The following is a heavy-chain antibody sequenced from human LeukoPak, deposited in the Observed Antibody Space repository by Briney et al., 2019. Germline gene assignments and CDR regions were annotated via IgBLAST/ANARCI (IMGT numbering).Heavy chain of an antibody. CDR3: ARSAPSVTSYYFDS. D-gene: IGHD4-17*01. CDR2: FYTIGST. V-gene: IGHV4-4*07. Sequence: SETLSLTCTVSGDSISRYYWSWIRQPAGKGLEWIGRFYTIGSTNYNPSLKSRVTMSLDTSKNQFSLTLNSVAAADTAVYYCARSAPSVTSYYFDSWGQGTLVTVSS. J-gene: IGHJ4*02. CDR1: GDSISRYY.